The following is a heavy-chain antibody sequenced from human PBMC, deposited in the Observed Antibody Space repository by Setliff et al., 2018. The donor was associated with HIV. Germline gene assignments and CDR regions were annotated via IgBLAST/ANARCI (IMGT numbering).Heavy chain of an antibody. Sequence: ASVKVSCKASGYTFTGYYMHWVRQAPGQGLEWMGWINPNSGGTNYAQKFQGWVTMTRDTSISTAYMELSRLRSDDTAVYYCARGGTQYSSSWRIDYWGQGTLVTAPQ. CDR2: INPNSGGT. CDR3: ARGGTQYSSSWRIDY. D-gene: IGHD6-13*01. V-gene: IGHV1-2*04. J-gene: IGHJ4*02. CDR1: GYTFTGYY.